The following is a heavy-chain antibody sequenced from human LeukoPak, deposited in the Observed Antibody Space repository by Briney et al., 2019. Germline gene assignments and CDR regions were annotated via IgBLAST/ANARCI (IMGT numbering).Heavy chain of an antibody. D-gene: IGHD6-19*01. CDR1: GGSISDYY. CDR3: ARRKRGSGGPFDY. V-gene: IGHV4-59*08. Sequence: SETLSLTCTVSGGSISDYYWSWIRQSLGTGLEWIGYTDYSGSTAYNPSLKSRVTISIDTSKKQFSLELSSVTAADTAIYFCARRKRGSGGPFDYWGQGTLVTVSS. CDR2: TDYSGST. J-gene: IGHJ4*02.